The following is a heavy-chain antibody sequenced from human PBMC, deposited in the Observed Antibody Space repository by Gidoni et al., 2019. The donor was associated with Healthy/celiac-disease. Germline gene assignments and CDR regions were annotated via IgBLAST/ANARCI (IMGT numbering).Heavy chain of an antibody. CDR3: ARDYGDYGSDAFDI. D-gene: IGHD4-17*01. Sequence: QVQLQESGPGLVKPSETLSLTCTVSGGSISSYYWSWIRQPPGKGLEWIGYIYYSGSTNYNPSLKSRVTISVDTSKNQFSLKLSSVTAADTAVYYCARDYGDYGSDAFDIWGQGTMVTVSS. CDR1: GGSISSYY. CDR2: IYYSGST. V-gene: IGHV4-59*01. J-gene: IGHJ3*02.